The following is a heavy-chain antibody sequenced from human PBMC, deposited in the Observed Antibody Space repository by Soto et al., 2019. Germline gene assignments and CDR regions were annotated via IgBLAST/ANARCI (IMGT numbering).Heavy chain of an antibody. J-gene: IGHJ4*02. Sequence: GGSLRLSCAASGFTFSSYAMSWVRQAPGKGLEWVSAISGSGGSTYYADSVKGRFTISRDNSKNTLYLQMNSLRAEDTAVYYCAKDSIPWYYDSSGYQGLDYWGQGTLVTVSS. D-gene: IGHD3-22*01. CDR1: GFTFSSYA. CDR2: ISGSGGST. CDR3: AKDSIPWYYDSSGYQGLDY. V-gene: IGHV3-23*01.